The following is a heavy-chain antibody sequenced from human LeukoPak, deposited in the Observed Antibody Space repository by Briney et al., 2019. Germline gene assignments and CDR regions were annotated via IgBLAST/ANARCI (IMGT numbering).Heavy chain of an antibody. D-gene: IGHD6-13*01. CDR3: ARAAFASSWYEGGLDV. J-gene: IGHJ6*02. V-gene: IGHV3-66*01. CDR2: IYSGGAT. Sequence: PGGSLRLSCTVSGFIVGSKYMSWVRQAPGKGLEWVAVIYSGGATYYAGSVKGRFTISRDNTKNTLYLQMNSLEAEDRAVYYCARAAFASSWYEGGLDVWGQGTFGTVSS. CDR1: GFIVGSKY.